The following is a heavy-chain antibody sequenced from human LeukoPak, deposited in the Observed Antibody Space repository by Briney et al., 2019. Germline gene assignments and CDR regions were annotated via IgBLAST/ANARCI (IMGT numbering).Heavy chain of an antibody. V-gene: IGHV1-18*04. CDR1: GYTFTGYY. Sequence: ASVKVSCKASGYTFTGYYMHWVRQAPGQGLEWMGWISAYNGNTNYAQKLQGRVTMTTDTSTSTAYMELRSLRSDDTAVYYCARGAVAGTSPFDYWGQGTLVTVSS. D-gene: IGHD6-19*01. CDR2: ISAYNGNT. J-gene: IGHJ4*02. CDR3: ARGAVAGTSPFDY.